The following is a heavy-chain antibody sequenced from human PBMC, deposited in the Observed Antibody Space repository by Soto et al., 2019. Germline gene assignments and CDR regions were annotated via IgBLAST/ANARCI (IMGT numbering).Heavy chain of an antibody. V-gene: IGHV4-59*01. CDR1: GGPISNYY. J-gene: IGHJ5*02. D-gene: IGHD2-2*01. Sequence: SETLSLTCTVSGGPISNYYWSWIRQPPRKGLEWIGYIYYSGSTSYNPSLKSRVTISVDTSKNQFSLKLSSVTAADTSVYYCAREHCSSTTCFPGEWFDPWGQGTLVTVSS. CDR3: AREHCSSTTCFPGEWFDP. CDR2: IYYSGST.